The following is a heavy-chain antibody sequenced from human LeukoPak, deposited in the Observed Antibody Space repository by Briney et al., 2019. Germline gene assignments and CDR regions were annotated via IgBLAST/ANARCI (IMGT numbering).Heavy chain of an antibody. CDR3: VRGLSSAWYAFDY. CDR2: LYVSGST. V-gene: IGHV4-4*07. Sequence: PSETLSLTCTVSGDSITSSYWSWIRQTAGKGLEWIGRLYVSGSTNYNPSLMSRVSISVDKSKNQFTLNLSSVTAADTAVYYCVRGLSSAWYAFDYWGQGILVTVSS. J-gene: IGHJ4*02. D-gene: IGHD6-19*01. CDR1: GDSITSSY.